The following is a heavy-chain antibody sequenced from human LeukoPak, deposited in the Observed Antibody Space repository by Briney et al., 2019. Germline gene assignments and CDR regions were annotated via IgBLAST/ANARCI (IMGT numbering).Heavy chain of an antibody. J-gene: IGHJ3*02. V-gene: IGHV3-7*01. D-gene: IGHD2/OR15-2a*01. CDR3: ARDPRAGVLSIAFDI. Sequence: GSLRLSCAASGFPFSRYWMRWVRQAPGKGVGGGANIKQEGNDKYYVDSAKCRFTITRDNAKNSLYLQINSLRAEDTAVYYCARDPRAGVLSIAFDIWGQRTAVTVSS. CDR2: IKQEGNDK. CDR1: GFPFSRYW.